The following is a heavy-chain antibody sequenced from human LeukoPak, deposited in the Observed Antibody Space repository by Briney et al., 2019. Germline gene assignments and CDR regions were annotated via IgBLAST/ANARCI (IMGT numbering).Heavy chain of an antibody. Sequence: PGGPLRLSCAASGFSFSNYDMHWVRQATRKGLEWVSAIGTAGDTYYQDSVKGRFTISRENAKNSLYLQMNSLRAGDTAVYYCARGGRYYDILTGYDQSYYFDYWGQGTLVTVSS. CDR3: ARGGRYYDILTGYDQSYYFDY. D-gene: IGHD3-9*01. V-gene: IGHV3-13*01. J-gene: IGHJ4*02. CDR2: IGTAGDT. CDR1: GFSFSNYD.